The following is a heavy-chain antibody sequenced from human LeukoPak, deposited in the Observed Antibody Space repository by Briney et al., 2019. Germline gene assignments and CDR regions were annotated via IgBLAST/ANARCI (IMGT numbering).Heavy chain of an antibody. CDR1: GFTFSSYA. J-gene: IGHJ6*04. D-gene: IGHD3-10*02. CDR3: AELGITMIGGV. Sequence: GGSLRLSCAASGFTFSSYAMSWVRQAPGKGLEWVSTISGSGGSTYYADSVKGRLTISRDNAKNSLYLQMNSLRAEDTAVYYCAELGITMIGGVWGKGTTVTISS. CDR2: ISGSGGST. V-gene: IGHV3-23*01.